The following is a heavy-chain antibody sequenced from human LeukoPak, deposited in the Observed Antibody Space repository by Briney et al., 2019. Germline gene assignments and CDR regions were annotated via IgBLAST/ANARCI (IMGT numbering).Heavy chain of an antibody. CDR2: ISSSSSYI. D-gene: IGHD3-3*01. CDR3: ARTGSYDFWSGYYFDWFDP. Sequence: PGGSLRLSCAASGFTFSSCSMNWVRQAPGKGLEWVSSISSSSSYIYYADSVKGRFTISRDNAKNSLYLQMNSLRAEDTAVYYCARTGSYDFWSGYYFDWFDPWGQGTLVTVSS. J-gene: IGHJ5*02. CDR1: GFTFSSCS. V-gene: IGHV3-21*01.